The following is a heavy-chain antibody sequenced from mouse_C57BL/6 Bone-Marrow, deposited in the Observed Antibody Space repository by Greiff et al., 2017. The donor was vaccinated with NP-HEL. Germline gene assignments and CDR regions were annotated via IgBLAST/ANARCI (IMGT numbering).Heavy chain of an antibody. D-gene: IGHD1-1*01. CDR1: GFNIKNTY. CDR3: ASPTVVATRGFDY. Sequence: VQLKQSVAELVRPGASVKLSCTASGFNIKNTYMHGVKQRPEQGLEWIGRIDPANGNTKYAPKFQGKATITADTSSNTAYLQLSSLTSEDTAIYYCASPTVVATRGFDYWGQGTTLTVSS. V-gene: IGHV14-3*01. CDR2: IDPANGNT. J-gene: IGHJ2*01.